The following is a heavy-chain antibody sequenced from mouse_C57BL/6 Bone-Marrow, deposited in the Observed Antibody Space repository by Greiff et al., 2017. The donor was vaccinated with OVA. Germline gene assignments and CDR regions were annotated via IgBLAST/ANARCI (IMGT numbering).Heavy chain of an antibody. J-gene: IGHJ1*03. V-gene: IGHV1-26*01. CDR3: ARGGHWYFDV. CDR1: GYTFTDYY. CDR2: INPNNGGT. Sequence: VQLQQSGPELVKPGASVKISCKASGYTFTDYYMNWVQQSHGKSLEWIGDINPNNGGTSYNQKFKGKATLTVDKSSSTAYMELRSLTSEDSAVYYCARGGHWYFDVWGTGTTVTVSS.